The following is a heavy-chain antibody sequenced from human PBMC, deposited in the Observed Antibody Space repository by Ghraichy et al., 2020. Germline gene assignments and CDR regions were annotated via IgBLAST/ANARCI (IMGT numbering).Heavy chain of an antibody. CDR3: VRSYKDGLRHFDY. Sequence: PGGSLRLSCAASGFSFTDYWMHWVRQTPGRGLEWVSHLNIDGTTVNYADSVKGRFTISRDNAKNTMYLQMISLTVEDTAVYYCVRSYKDGLRHFDYWGQGTLVTVSS. CDR1: GFSFTDYW. D-gene: IGHD1-14*01. J-gene: IGHJ4*02. V-gene: IGHV3-74*01. CDR2: LNIDGTTV.